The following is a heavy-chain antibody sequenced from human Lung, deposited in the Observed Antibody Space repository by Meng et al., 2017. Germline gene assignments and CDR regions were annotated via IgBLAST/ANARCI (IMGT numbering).Heavy chain of an antibody. CDR1: GGSITSSTW. CDR2: IFHSGST. D-gene: IGHD1-26*01. Sequence: RQGSGPGRVNPSGPLSLTCAVSGGSITSSTWWSWVRQTPGKGLEWFGEIFHSGSTNYNPPLESRVTISVDKSKNQFSLKVYSVTAADTATYYCARFDISSSGRGDYWGQGILVTVSS. J-gene: IGHJ4*02. V-gene: IGHV4-4*02. CDR3: ARFDISSSGRGDY.